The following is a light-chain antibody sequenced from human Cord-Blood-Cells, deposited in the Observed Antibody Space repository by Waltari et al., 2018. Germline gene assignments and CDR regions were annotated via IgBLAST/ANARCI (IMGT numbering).Light chain of an antibody. CDR1: QSVSSY. CDR2: DAS. J-gene: IGKJ4*01. CDR3: QQRSNWLT. V-gene: IGKV3-11*01. Sequence: EIVLTQSPATLSLSPRERATLSCRASQSVSSYLAWYQQKPSQAPRLLIYDASNRATGIPARFSGSGSGTDFTLTISSLEPEDFAVYYCQQRSNWLTFGGGTKVEIK.